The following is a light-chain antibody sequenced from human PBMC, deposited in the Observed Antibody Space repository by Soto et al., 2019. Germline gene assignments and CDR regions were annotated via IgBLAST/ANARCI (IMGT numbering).Light chain of an antibody. CDR1: QSVSNNY. CDR3: QQYGSSPPYT. V-gene: IGKV3-20*01. CDR2: GSS. J-gene: IGKJ2*01. Sequence: EVVLTQSPGTLSLSPGERATLSCRASQSVSNNYFAWYQQKPGQAPRLLIFGSSDRATGIPDRFSGSGSGTDFTLTLSRLEPEDFAVYYCQQYGSSPPYTFGQGTKLELK.